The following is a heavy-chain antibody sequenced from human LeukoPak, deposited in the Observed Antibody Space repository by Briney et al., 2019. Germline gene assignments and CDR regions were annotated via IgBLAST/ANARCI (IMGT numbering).Heavy chain of an antibody. CDR1: GGTFSSYA. CDR3: ARDSGYSSGWSH. Sequence: SVKVSCKASGGTFSSYAISWVRQAPGQGLERMGGIIPIFGTANYAQKFQGRVTITADESTSTAYMELSSLRSEDTAVYYCARDSGYSSGWSHWGQGTLVTVSS. J-gene: IGHJ4*02. D-gene: IGHD6-19*01. CDR2: IIPIFGTA. V-gene: IGHV1-69*13.